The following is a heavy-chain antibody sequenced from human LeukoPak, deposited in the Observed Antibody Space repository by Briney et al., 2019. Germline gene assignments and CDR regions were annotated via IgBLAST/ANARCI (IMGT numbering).Heavy chain of an antibody. CDR3: ARLIAAAGTPLGY. Sequence: GASVKVSCKASGYTFTGYYMHWVRQATGQGLEWMGWMNPNSGNTGYAQKFQGRVTMTRNTSISTAYMELSSLRSEDTAVYYCARLIAAAGTPLGYWGQGTLVTVSS. J-gene: IGHJ4*02. V-gene: IGHV1-8*02. CDR1: GYTFTGYY. D-gene: IGHD6-13*01. CDR2: MNPNSGNT.